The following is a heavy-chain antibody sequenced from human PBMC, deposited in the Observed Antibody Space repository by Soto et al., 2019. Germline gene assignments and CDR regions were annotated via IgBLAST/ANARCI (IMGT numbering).Heavy chain of an antibody. Sequence: EVQLLESGGGLVQPGGSLRLSCSASGFTFSSYAMSWVRQTPGKGLEWVSAISGSGANTYYADSVKGRFTISRDNSKNTLYLQMNSLRAEDTAIYFCAKDRGSITYTWFDPWGQGTLVTVSS. V-gene: IGHV3-23*01. CDR2: ISGSGANT. CDR3: AKDRGSITYTWFDP. CDR1: GFTFSSYA. J-gene: IGHJ5*02. D-gene: IGHD2-2*01.